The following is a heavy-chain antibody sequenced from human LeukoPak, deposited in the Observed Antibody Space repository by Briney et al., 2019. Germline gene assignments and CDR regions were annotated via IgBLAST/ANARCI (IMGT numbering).Heavy chain of an antibody. J-gene: IGHJ4*02. Sequence: SETLSLTCTVSGYPITSDYYWGWVWQTPGKGLEWIASIYPSGATHYSPSLESRVTISIDTPKKRFSLKLTSVTAADTAVYYCARDNGGPFDSWGQGTLVTVAS. CDR3: ARDNGGPFDS. D-gene: IGHD4-23*01. CDR2: IYPSGAT. CDR1: GYPITSDYY. V-gene: IGHV4-38-2*02.